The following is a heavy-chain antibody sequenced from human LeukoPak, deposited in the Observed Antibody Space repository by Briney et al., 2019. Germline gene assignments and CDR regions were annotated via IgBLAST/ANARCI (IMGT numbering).Heavy chain of an antibody. CDR1: GDTFSSHY. V-gene: IGHV1-2*02. CDR2: INPNSGGT. D-gene: IGHD6-19*01. Sequence: ASVKVSCKASGDTFSSHYMHWVRQAPGQGLEWMGWINPNSGGTNYAQKFQGRVTMTRDTSISTAYMELSRLRSDDTAVYYCARTLGSGWYGGFDYWGQGTLVTVSS. J-gene: IGHJ4*02. CDR3: ARTLGSGWYGGFDY.